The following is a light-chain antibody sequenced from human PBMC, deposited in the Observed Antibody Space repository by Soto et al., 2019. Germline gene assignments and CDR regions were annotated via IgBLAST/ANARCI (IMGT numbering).Light chain of an antibody. CDR3: QQYNNYWT. CDR2: DAS. CDR1: QSITRS. Sequence: DIQMTQSPSTLSASVGDRVTITCRASQSITRSLAWYQQKLGKAPKLLIYDASSLQIGVPSRFSGSGSATEFTLTISSLQPDDFATYYCQQYNNYWTFGQGTKVDIK. V-gene: IGKV1-5*01. J-gene: IGKJ1*01.